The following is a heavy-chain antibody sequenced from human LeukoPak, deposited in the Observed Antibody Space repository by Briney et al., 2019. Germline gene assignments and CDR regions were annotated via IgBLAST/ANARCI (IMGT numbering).Heavy chain of an antibody. D-gene: IGHD6-13*01. CDR1: GFILSSYD. CDR2: IRYDGSNK. Sequence: GGSLRLSCAASGFILSSYDMHWVRQAPGKGLEWVAFIRYDGSNKYYGDSVKGRFTISRDNSKNTLYLQMNSLRPEDTAVYYCARDSGWFTYWGQGTLVTVSS. V-gene: IGHV3-30*02. CDR3: ARDSGWFTY. J-gene: IGHJ4*02.